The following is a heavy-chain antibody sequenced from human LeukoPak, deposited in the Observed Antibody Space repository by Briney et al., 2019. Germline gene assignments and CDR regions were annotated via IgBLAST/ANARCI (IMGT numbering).Heavy chain of an antibody. Sequence: GASVKVSCKASGYTFTDYYIHWVRQAPGQGLEWMGIINVSGGGTTYAQKFQGRVTMTRDTSTSTAYMELSSLRSEDTAVYYCAGGNLSPVSIDYWGQGTLVTVSS. CDR1: GYTFTDYY. V-gene: IGHV1-46*01. CDR2: INVSGGGT. CDR3: AGGNLSPVSIDY. D-gene: IGHD4-23*01. J-gene: IGHJ4*02.